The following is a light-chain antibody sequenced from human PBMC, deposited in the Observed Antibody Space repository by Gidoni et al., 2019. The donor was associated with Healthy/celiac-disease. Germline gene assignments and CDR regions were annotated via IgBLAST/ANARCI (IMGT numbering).Light chain of an antibody. CDR3: QQSYSTLSLT. CDR1: QSISSY. V-gene: IGKV1-39*01. CDR2: AAS. Sequence: IQLTQFPPSLSASVGDRVTITCRASQSISSYLNWDQQKPGKAPKLLIYAASSLHSGVPSRFSGSGSGTDFTLTISSLQPEDSATYYCQQSYSTLSLTFGGGTKVEIK. J-gene: IGKJ4*01.